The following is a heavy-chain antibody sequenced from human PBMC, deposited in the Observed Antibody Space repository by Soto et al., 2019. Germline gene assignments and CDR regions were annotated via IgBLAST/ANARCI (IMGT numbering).Heavy chain of an antibody. J-gene: IGHJ4*02. Sequence: QVQLVQSGAEVKKPGSSVKVSCKASGGTFSSYAISWVRQAPGQGLEWMGGIIPILGTTNYAQKFQGRVTISSDEPTITAYMELISLRSEDKAVYYCEGSSFWYVVDYCVQGTLVTVSP. D-gene: IGHD6-13*01. CDR2: IIPILGTT. V-gene: IGHV1-69*01. CDR3: EGSSFWYVVDY. CDR1: GGTFSSYA.